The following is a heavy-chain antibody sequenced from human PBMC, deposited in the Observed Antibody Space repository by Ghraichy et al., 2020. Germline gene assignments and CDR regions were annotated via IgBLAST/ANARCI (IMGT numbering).Heavy chain of an antibody. CDR1: GFTFSTYN. D-gene: IGHD3-3*01. CDR2: ISSSSSYI. Sequence: GSLRLSCAASGFTFSTYNMNWVRQAPGKGLEWVSSISSSSSYIYYADSLKGRFTISRDNAKNSLYLQMNSLRAEDTAVYYCARGFIGDFWSGSFRANDYWAQGTLVTFSS. J-gene: IGHJ4*02. V-gene: IGHV3-21*01. CDR3: ARGFIGDFWSGSFRANDY.